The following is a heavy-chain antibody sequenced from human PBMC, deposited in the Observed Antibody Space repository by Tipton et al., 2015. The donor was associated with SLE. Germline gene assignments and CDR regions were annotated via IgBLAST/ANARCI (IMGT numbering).Heavy chain of an antibody. J-gene: IGHJ6*03. CDR2: IDHSGST. D-gene: IGHD3-16*02. Sequence: TLSLTCAVYGGFFRGYYWTWIRQPPGKGLEWIGEIDHSGSTNYSPSLASRVTISLDTSENQFSLKLSSVTAADTAVYYCARIYRSYYYYMDVWGKGTTVTVSS. CDR1: GGFFRGYY. V-gene: IGHV4-34*01. CDR3: ARIYRSYYYYMDV.